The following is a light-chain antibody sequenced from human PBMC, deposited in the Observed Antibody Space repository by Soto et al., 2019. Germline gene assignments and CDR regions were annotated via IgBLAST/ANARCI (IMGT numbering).Light chain of an antibody. V-gene: IGLV2-23*01. CDR1: SSDVGSYNL. CDR3: CSYAGREGV. J-gene: IGLJ1*01. CDR2: EGS. Sequence: QSALTQPASVSGSPGQSITISCTGASSDVGSYNLVSWYQQHPGKAPKLMIYEGSKRPSGVSNRFSGSKSGNTASLTISGLQAEDEADYYCCSYAGREGVFGTGTKVTVL.